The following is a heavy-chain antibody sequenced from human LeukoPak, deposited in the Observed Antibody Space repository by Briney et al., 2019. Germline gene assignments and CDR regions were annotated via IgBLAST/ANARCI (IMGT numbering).Heavy chain of an antibody. J-gene: IGHJ6*02. CDR3: ARVGSYGMDV. Sequence: QAGGSLRLSYAASGFTFSSYNMNWVRQAPGKGLEWVSYISTSSNTIYYADSVKGRFTISRDNAKNSLYLQMNDLRAEDTAVYYCARVGSYGMDVWGQGTTVTVSS. V-gene: IGHV3-48*01. D-gene: IGHD3-10*01. CDR1: GFTFSSYN. CDR2: ISTSSNTI.